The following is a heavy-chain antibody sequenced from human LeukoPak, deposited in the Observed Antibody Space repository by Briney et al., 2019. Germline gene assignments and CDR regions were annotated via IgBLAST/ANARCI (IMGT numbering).Heavy chain of an antibody. D-gene: IGHD5-18*01. Sequence: GGSLRLSCAASGFTFSDYYMSWIRQAPGKGLEWVSYISSSGSTIYYADSVKGRFTISRDNAKNSLYLQMNSLRAEDTAVYYCARDRRRWVQLETGDYYYGMDVWGQGTTVTVSS. CDR1: GFTFSDYY. CDR3: ARDRRRWVQLETGDYYYGMDV. V-gene: IGHV3-11*04. J-gene: IGHJ6*02. CDR2: ISSSGSTI.